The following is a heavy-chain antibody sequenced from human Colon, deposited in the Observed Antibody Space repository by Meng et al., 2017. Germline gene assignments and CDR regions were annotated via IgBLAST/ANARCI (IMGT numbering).Heavy chain of an antibody. CDR3: TRSPDCRTTNFYSSGMDV. CDR2: ISGSGGST. J-gene: IGHJ6*02. CDR1: GFTFSSYA. V-gene: IGHV3-23*01. D-gene: IGHD2-2*01. Sequence: GESLKISCAASGFTFSSYAMSWVRQAPGKGLEWVSAISGSGGSTYYADSVKGRFTISRDDSTNTLYLQMNSLNTDDTAVYYCTRSPDCRTTNFYSSGMDVWGQGTTVTVSS.